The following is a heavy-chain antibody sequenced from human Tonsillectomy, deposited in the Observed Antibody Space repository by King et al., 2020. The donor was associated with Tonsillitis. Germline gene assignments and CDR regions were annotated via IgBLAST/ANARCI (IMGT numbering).Heavy chain of an antibody. Sequence: VPLVPSGAAVKRPGASVRVSCTASGSTFTHYALHWVRPAPGQRFEWLGWINAGHGDTKYSQRLQGRVTIPRDTSASTVYMELSSLRSEDTEGEDGTRGQGRAGEAKDEGDDGGKGTRGT. CDR2: INAGHGDT. CDR1: GSTFTHYA. CDR3: TRGQGRAGEAKDEGDD. J-gene: IGHJ4*02. V-gene: IGHV1-3*01. D-gene: IGHD3-10*01.